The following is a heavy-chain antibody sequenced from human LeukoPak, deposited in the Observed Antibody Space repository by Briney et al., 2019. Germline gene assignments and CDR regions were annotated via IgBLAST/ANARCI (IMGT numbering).Heavy chain of an antibody. CDR2: IYYTGVT. J-gene: IGHJ4*02. D-gene: IGHD6-19*01. Sequence: SETLSLTCTVSGGSIGSDYGSWLRQPPGKGLEYIGNIYYTGVTNYNPSLKSRSTISVNTTKNHFSLKLSSVTAAETAVYFCAKYGNSGWVIDNWGQGTLVTVSS. CDR3: AKYGNSGWVIDN. V-gene: IGHV4-59*08. CDR1: GGSIGSDY.